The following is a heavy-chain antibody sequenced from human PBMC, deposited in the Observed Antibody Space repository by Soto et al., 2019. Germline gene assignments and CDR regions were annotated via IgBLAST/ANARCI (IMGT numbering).Heavy chain of an antibody. Sequence: SVKVSCKASGGTFSSYAISWVRQAPGQGLEWMGGIIPIFGTANYALKFQGRVTITADESTSTAYMELSSLRSEDTAVYYCARGTYGGNAYGFDPWGQGTLVTAPQ. V-gene: IGHV1-69*13. CDR2: IIPIFGTA. CDR3: ARGTYGGNAYGFDP. CDR1: GGTFSSYA. D-gene: IGHD4-17*01. J-gene: IGHJ5*02.